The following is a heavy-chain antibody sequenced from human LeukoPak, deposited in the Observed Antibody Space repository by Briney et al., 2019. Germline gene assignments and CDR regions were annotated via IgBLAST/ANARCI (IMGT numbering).Heavy chain of an antibody. CDR3: AKEASSGWTGFDY. CDR1: GFTFDDYT. V-gene: IGHV3-43*01. CDR2: ISWDGGST. Sequence: PGGSLRLSCAASGFTFDDYTMHWVRQAPGKGLEWVSLISWDGGSTYYADSVKGRFTISRDNSKNSPYLQMNSLRTEDTALYYCAKEASSGWTGFDYWGQGTLVTVSS. J-gene: IGHJ4*02. D-gene: IGHD6-19*01.